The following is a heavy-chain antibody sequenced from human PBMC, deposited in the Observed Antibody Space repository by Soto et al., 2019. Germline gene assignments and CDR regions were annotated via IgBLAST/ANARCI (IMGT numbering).Heavy chain of an antibody. V-gene: IGHV4-31*03. CDR1: GGSISSGGYY. J-gene: IGHJ3*02. CDR3: ARAGYGGNVDAFDI. Sequence: KPSETLSLTCTVSGGSISSGGYYWSWIRQHPGKGLEWIGYIYYSGSTYYNPSLKSRVTISVDTSKNQFSLELSSVTAADTAVCYCARAGYGGNVDAFDIWGQGTMVTVSS. CDR2: IYYSGST. D-gene: IGHD4-17*01.